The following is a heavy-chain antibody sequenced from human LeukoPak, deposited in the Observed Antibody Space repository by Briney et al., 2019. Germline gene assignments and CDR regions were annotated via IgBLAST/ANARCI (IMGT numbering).Heavy chain of an antibody. V-gene: IGHV3-23*01. J-gene: IGHJ4*02. D-gene: IGHD2-21*02. CDR1: GFTFSSYA. CDR2: ISGSGGST. Sequence: PGGSLRLSCAASGFTFSSYAMSWVRQAPGKGLEWVSAISGSGGSTYYADSVKGRFTISRDNSKETLYLQMTSVRTEDTGIYYCAKGSGGGAWAFDYWGQGTLVTV. CDR3: AKGSGGGAWAFDY.